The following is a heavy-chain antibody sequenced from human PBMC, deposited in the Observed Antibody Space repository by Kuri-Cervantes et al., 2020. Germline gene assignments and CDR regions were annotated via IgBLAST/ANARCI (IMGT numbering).Heavy chain of an antibody. J-gene: IGHJ6*02. CDR2: IYSGGST. V-gene: IGHV3-53*01. D-gene: IGHD3-3*01. CDR3: AKVGFWSGYYGMDV. Sequence: ETLSLTCAASGFTVSSNYMSWVRQAPGKGLEWVSVIYSGGSTYYADSVKGRFTISRDNSKNTLYLQMNSLRAEDTAVYYCAKVGFWSGYYGMDVWGQGTTVTVSS. CDR1: GFTVSSNY.